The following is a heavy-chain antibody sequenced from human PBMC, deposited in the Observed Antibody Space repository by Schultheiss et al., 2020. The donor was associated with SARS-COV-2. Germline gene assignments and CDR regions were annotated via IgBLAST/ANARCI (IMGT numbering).Heavy chain of an antibody. V-gene: IGHV3-33*08. D-gene: IGHD3-22*01. CDR1: GFTVSSNY. J-gene: IGHJ4*02. Sequence: GGSLRLSCAASGFTVSSNYMGWVRQAPGKGLEWVAVIWYDGSNKYYADSVKGRFTISRDNSKNTLYLQMNSLRAEDTAVYYCARSDYYDSSGSPDYWGQGTLVTVSS. CDR2: IWYDGSNK. CDR3: ARSDYYDSSGSPDY.